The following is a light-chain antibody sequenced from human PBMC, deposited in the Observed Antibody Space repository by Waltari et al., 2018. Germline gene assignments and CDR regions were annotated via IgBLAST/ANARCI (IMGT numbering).Light chain of an antibody. CDR1: QSVLYSSNNKNY. Sequence: DIVMTQSPDSLAVSLGERATINCKSSQSVLYSSNNKNYLAWYQQKPGQPPNLLIFWASTRESGDPDRFNGSGSGTDFTLTISSLQAEDVAVYYCQQYYSTPITFGQGTRLEI. CDR3: QQYYSTPIT. CDR2: WAS. V-gene: IGKV4-1*01. J-gene: IGKJ5*01.